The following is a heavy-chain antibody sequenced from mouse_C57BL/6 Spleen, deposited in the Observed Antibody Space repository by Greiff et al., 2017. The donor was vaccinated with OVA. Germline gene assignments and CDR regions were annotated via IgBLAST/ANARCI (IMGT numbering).Heavy chain of an antibody. CDR3: ARTGYYAMDY. D-gene: IGHD4-1*01. CDR2: ISSGSSTI. V-gene: IGHV5-17*01. CDR1: GFTFSDYG. J-gene: IGHJ4*01. Sequence: EVKRVESGGGLVKPGGSLKLSCAASGFTFSDYGMHWVRQAPEKGLEWVAYISSGSSTIYYADTVKGRFTISRDNAKNTLFLQMTSLRSEDTAMYYCARTGYYAMDYWGQGTSVTVSS.